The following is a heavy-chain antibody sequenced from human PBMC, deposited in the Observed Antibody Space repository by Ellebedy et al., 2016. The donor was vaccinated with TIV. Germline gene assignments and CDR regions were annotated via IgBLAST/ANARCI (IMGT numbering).Heavy chain of an antibody. D-gene: IGHD4-23*01. CDR2: MFQSGIT. J-gene: IGHJ4*02. V-gene: IGHV4-38-2*02. Sequence: MPSETLSLTCSVSGSSISSGYYWGLIRQHPGRVLEWGGSMFQSGITYYSPSLKSRVNISVDTSKNQLSLRLSAVTAADSAVYYCARDGAGRWDYWGPGTLVTVSS. CDR3: ARDGAGRWDY. CDR1: GSSISSGYY.